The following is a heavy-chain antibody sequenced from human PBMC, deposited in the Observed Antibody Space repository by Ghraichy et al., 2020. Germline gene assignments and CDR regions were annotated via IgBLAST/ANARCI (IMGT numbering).Heavy chain of an antibody. V-gene: IGHV3-9*01. CDR2: ISWNSGSI. CDR3: AKEGDYYYYYGMDV. Sequence: GGSLRLSCAASGFTFDDYAMHWVRQAPGKGLEWVSGISWNSGSIGYADSVKGRFTISRDNAKNSLYLQMNSLRAEDTALYYCAKEGDYYYYYGMDVWGQGTTVTVSS. J-gene: IGHJ6*02. CDR1: GFTFDDYA.